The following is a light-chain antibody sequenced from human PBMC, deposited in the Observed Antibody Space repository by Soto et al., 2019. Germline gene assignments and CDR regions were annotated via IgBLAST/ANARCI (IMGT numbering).Light chain of an antibody. CDR1: QSVSSSY. J-gene: IGKJ5*01. V-gene: IGKV3-20*01. CDR3: QLYGISPH. CDR2: GAS. Sequence: EIVLTQSPGTLSLSPWERSTLSCMASQSVSSSYLAWYQQKPGQAPRLLIYGASSRATGIPDRFSGSGSGTDFTLTINRLEPEDFAVYYCQLYGISPHFGQGTRLEIK.